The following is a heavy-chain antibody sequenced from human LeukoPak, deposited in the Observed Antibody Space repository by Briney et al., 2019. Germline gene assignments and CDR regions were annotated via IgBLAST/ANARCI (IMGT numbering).Heavy chain of an antibody. Sequence: GRSLRLSCAASGFTFDDYAMHWVRQAPGKGLEWVSGISWNSGSIGYADSVKGRFTISRDNAKNSLYLQMNSLRAEDTALHYCAKDTLYYYDSSGYLSYWGQGTLVTVSS. CDR3: AKDTLYYYDSSGYLSY. V-gene: IGHV3-9*01. D-gene: IGHD3-22*01. J-gene: IGHJ4*02. CDR2: ISWNSGSI. CDR1: GFTFDDYA.